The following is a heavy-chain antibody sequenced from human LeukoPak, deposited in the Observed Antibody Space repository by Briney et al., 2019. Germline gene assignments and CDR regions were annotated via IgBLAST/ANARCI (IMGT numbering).Heavy chain of an antibody. CDR2: IGGGGDYT. V-gene: IGHV3-23*01. CDR1: GFTFSNYA. CDR3: VKTRSYYDFWSGSCHY. D-gene: IGHD3-3*01. Sequence: PGGSLRLSCAVSGFTFSNYAMIWVRQTPGKGLEGVSTIGGGGDYTYYADSVKGRFTVSRDNSKNTLYLQMNSLRAEDTALYYCVKTRSYYDFWSGSCHYWGQGTLVTVSS. J-gene: IGHJ4*02.